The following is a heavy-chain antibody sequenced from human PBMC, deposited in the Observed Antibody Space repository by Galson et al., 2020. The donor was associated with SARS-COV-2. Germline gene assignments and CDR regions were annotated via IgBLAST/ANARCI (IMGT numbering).Heavy chain of an antibody. CDR2: ISYSGTT. Sequence: SQTLSLTCTVSGGSFINYYWSWIRQSPEKGLEWIGYISYSGTTNLNPSLKSRVTISVDTSKNQLSLKVTSMNAADTAVYYCARNRGAYSGYDPIFDYWGQGTLVTVSS. V-gene: IGHV4-59*01. J-gene: IGHJ4*02. D-gene: IGHD5-12*01. CDR1: GGSFINYY. CDR3: ARNRGAYSGYDPIFDY.